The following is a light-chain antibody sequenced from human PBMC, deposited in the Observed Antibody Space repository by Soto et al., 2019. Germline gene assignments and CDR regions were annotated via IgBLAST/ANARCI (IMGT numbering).Light chain of an antibody. CDR2: EVS. J-gene: IGLJ1*01. CDR3: NSYSTTSSLYV. V-gene: IGLV2-14*01. CDR1: SSDIGYHTY. Sequence: QSALAQPDSVSGSPGQSITISCTGTSSDIGYHTYVSWYQQHPGKAPKLLIYEVSSRPSGVSGRFSGSKSGNTASLTISGLQAEDEADYYCNSYSTTSSLYVFGAGTKVTVL.